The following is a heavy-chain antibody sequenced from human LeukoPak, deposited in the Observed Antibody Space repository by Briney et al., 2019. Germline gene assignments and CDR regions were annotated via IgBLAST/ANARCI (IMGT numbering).Heavy chain of an antibody. CDR2: TYYSWTT. CDR1: GGSISSSTYY. V-gene: IGHV4-39*01. D-gene: IGHD6-19*01. J-gene: IGHJ5*02. Sequence: KPSETLSLTCTVSGGSISSSTYYWGWIRQPPGKGLEWTGRTYYSWTTYYNPSLKSRVTISVVTSKNQFSLRPNAQPATRTHVYYCAWHKRTAMAGLDPWGQGTLVTVSS. CDR3: AWHKRTAMAGLDP.